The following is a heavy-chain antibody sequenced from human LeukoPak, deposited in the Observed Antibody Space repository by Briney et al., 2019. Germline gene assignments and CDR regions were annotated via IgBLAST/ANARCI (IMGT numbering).Heavy chain of an antibody. CDR1: GFTFNDYY. D-gene: IGHD3-10*01. J-gene: IGHJ4*02. V-gene: IGHV3-23*01. CDR3: AKRSGSGGPFDY. CDR2: ISPGGST. Sequence: GGSLRLSCEASGFTFNDYYMSWVRQAPGRGLEWVSNISPGGSTNYADSVKGRFTISRDNYKNTMYLQMNSLRAEDTAVYYCAKRSGSGGPFDYWGQGILVTVSS.